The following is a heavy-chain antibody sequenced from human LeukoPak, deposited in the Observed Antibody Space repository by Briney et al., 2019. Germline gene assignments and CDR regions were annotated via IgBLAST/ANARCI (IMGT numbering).Heavy chain of an antibody. CDR1: GYTFTGYY. J-gene: IGHJ4*02. CDR3: AKDLGYFDDY. D-gene: IGHD3-3*01. CDR2: INPNSGGT. Sequence: ASVTVSCKASGYTFTGYYIHWVRQAPGQGLEWMGWINPNSGGTNYAQKFQGRVTMTRDTSISSAYMELSRLRSDDTAVYYCAKDLGYFDDYWGQGTLVTVSS. V-gene: IGHV1-2*02.